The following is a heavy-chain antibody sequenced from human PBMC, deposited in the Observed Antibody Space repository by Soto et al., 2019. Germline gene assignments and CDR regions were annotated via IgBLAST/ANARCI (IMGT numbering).Heavy chain of an antibody. Sequence: SQTLSLTCAISGDSVSSNSAAWNWIRQSPSRGLEWLGRTYYRSKWYNDYAVSVKSRITINPDTSENQFFLQLNSVTPEDTAVYYCVREWGGYCSSTSCYNSRIVYYDGMDVWRQGTTVTVSS. V-gene: IGHV6-1*01. CDR3: VREWGGYCSSTSCYNSRIVYYDGMDV. J-gene: IGHJ6*02. CDR2: TYYRSKWYN. CDR1: GDSVSSNSAA. D-gene: IGHD2-2*02.